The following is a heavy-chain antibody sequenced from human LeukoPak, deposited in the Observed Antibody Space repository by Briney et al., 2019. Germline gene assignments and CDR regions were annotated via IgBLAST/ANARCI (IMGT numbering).Heavy chain of an antibody. CDR3: AKDRRRGGVNWFDP. D-gene: IGHD2-8*02. Sequence: GGSLRLSCAAFEFTFSNYDMHWVRQAPGKGLEWVALIRYDGSNKYYADSVKGRFTISRSNSKNTLYLQVDSLRAEDTAVYYCAKDRRRGGVNWFDPWGQGTLVTVSS. V-gene: IGHV3-30*02. CDR1: EFTFSNYD. CDR2: IRYDGSNK. J-gene: IGHJ5*02.